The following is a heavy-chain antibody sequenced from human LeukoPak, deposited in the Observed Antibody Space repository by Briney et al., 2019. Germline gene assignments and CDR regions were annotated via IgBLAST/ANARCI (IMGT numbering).Heavy chain of an antibody. V-gene: IGHV4-59*01. CDR2: IYNSGST. J-gene: IGHJ4*02. CDR3: ARDRELGH. Sequence: SETLSLTCTVSGGSISVYYWSWIRQPPGKGLEWIGYIYNSGSTNYNPSLKSRLTISVDTSKNQFSPKLRSVTAADTAVYYCARDRELGHWGQGTLVTVSS. CDR1: GGSISVYY. D-gene: IGHD3-10*01.